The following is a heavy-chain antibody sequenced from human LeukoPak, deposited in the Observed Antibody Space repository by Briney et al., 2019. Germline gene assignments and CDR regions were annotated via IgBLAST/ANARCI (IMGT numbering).Heavy chain of an antibody. CDR1: GFTVSSNY. V-gene: IGHV3-66*01. Sequence: GGSLRLSCAASGFTVSSNYMSWVRQAPGKGLEWVSVIYSGGSTYYADSVKGRFTISRDNSKNTLYLQMNSLRAEDTAVYYCARSYCSSTSCYGDARMDVWGKGTTVTVSS. CDR2: IYSGGST. CDR3: ARSYCSSTSCYGDARMDV. J-gene: IGHJ6*03. D-gene: IGHD2-2*01.